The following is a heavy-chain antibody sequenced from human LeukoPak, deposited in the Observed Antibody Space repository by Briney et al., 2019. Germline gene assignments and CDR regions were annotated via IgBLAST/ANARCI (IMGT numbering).Heavy chain of an antibody. Sequence: SVTVSCTASGGTFSSYAISWVRQAPGQGLEWMGGIIPIFGTANYAQKFQGGVTITADESTSTAYMELSSLRSEDTAVYYCAREMLNGASDYWGQGTLVTVSS. CDR1: GGTFSSYA. J-gene: IGHJ4*02. D-gene: IGHD4-17*01. V-gene: IGHV1-69*13. CDR2: IIPIFGTA. CDR3: AREMLNGASDY.